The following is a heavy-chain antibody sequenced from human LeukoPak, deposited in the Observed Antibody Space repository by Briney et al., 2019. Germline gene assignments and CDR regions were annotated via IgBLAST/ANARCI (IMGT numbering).Heavy chain of an antibody. CDR3: ARGGVVGAPNWFDP. CDR2: IIPIFGTA. V-gene: IGHV1-69*01. J-gene: IGHJ5*02. Sequence: SVKVSCKASGGTFSSYAISWVRQAPGQGLEWMGGIIPIFGTANYAQKFQGRVTITADESTSTAYMELSSLRSEDTAVYYCARGGVVGAPNWFDPWGQGTLVTVSS. CDR1: GGTFSSYA. D-gene: IGHD1-26*01.